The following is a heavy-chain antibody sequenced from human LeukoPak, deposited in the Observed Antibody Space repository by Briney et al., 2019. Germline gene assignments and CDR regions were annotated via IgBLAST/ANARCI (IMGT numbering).Heavy chain of an antibody. V-gene: IGHV4-30-2*01. CDR2: IYHSGRA. CDR1: GGSVSSGGYS. Sequence: SETLSLTCAVSGGSVSSGGYSWSWIRQPPGNGLEWIGYIYHSGRASYNPSLKSRVTISLDRSRNHVSLNLTPVTAADTAVYYCARSGSTAFDYWGQGTLVTVSS. CDR3: ARSGSTAFDY. J-gene: IGHJ4*02. D-gene: IGHD5-12*01.